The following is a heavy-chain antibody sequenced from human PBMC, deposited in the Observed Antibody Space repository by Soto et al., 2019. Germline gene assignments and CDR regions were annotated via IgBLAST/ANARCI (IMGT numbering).Heavy chain of an antibody. V-gene: IGHV4-61*01. D-gene: IGHD2-8*01. J-gene: IGHJ4*02. CDR2: LSYSGTA. Sequence: QVQLQESGPGLVKTSETLSLTCTVSGGAVSSGPYHLNWVRQPPGKGLEWIGHLSYSGTANYSPSLRGRVTMATDTSKNQSSLRLTSVTAADMAVYYCLRSHGAYWGQGTLVTVSP. CDR1: GGAVSSGPYH. CDR3: LRSHGAY.